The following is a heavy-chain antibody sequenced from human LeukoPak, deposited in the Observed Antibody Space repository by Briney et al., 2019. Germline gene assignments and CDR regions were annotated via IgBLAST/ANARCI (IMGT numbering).Heavy chain of an antibody. Sequence: GGSLRLSCAASGFTFSSYGMHWVRQAPGKGLERVAFIRYDGSNKYYADSAKGRFTISRDNSKNTLYLQMNSLRAEDTAVYYCAKDRLVESYAFDIWGQGTMVTVSS. CDR3: AKDRLVESYAFDI. J-gene: IGHJ3*02. V-gene: IGHV3-30*02. CDR2: IRYDGSNK. D-gene: IGHD2-2*01. CDR1: GFTFSSYG.